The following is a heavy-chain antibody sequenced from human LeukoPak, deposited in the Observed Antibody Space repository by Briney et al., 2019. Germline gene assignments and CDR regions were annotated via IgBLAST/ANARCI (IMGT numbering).Heavy chain of an antibody. CDR3: ARDLCYSSSCHYYFDY. D-gene: IGHD6-13*01. CDR1: GFTFSSYS. Sequence: PGGSLRLSCAVSGFTFSSYSMNWVRQAPGKGLEWVSSISSSSSYIYYADSVKGRFTISRDNAKNSLYLQMNSLRAEDTAVYYCARDLCYSSSCHYYFDYWGQGTLVTVSS. V-gene: IGHV3-21*01. CDR2: ISSSSSYI. J-gene: IGHJ4*02.